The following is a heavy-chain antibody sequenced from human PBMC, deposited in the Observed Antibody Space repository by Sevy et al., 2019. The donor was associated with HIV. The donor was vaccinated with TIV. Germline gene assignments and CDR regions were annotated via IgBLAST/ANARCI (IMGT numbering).Heavy chain of an antibody. V-gene: IGHV3-30-3*01. CDR3: ARDIAAAGTAYYYYYGMDV. CDR1: GFTFSSYA. Sequence: GGSLRLSCAASGFTFSSYAVHWVRQAPGKGLEWVAVISYDGSNKYYADSVKGRFTISRDNSKNTLYLQMNSLRAEDTAVYYCARDIAAAGTAYYYYYGMDVWGQGTTVTVSS. CDR2: ISYDGSNK. J-gene: IGHJ6*02. D-gene: IGHD6-13*01.